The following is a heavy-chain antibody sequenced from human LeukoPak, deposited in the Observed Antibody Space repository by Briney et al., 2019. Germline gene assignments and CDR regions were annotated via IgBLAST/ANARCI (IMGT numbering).Heavy chain of an antibody. Sequence: PLETLSLTCAVYGGSFSGYYWSWIRQPPGKGLEWIGNIYYSGSAYYNPSLKSRVTISVDTSKNQFSLKLSSVTAADTAMYYCARHGIVGTAGLVGFDVWGQGTMVTVSS. D-gene: IGHD1-26*01. CDR1: GGSFSGYY. CDR3: ARHGIVGTAGLVGFDV. V-gene: IGHV4-34*01. J-gene: IGHJ3*01. CDR2: IYYSGSA.